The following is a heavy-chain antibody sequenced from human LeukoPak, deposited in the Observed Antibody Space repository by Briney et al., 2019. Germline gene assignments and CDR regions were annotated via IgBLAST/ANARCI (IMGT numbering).Heavy chain of an antibody. Sequence: GGSLRLSCAASGFTFSSYWMSWVRQAPGKGLEWVANIKQDGSEKYYVDSVKSRFTISRDNAKNSLYLQMNSLRAEDTAVYYCARPIGYSSWSADYWGQGTLVTVSS. CDR1: GFTFSSYW. J-gene: IGHJ4*02. CDR2: IKQDGSEK. CDR3: ARPIGYSSWSADY. V-gene: IGHV3-7*01. D-gene: IGHD6-6*01.